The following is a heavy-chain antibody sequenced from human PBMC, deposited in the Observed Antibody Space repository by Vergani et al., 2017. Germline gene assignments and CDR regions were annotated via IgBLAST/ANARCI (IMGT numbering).Heavy chain of an antibody. Sequence: QVQLQQWGAGLLKPSETLSLTCAVYGGSFSGYYWSWIRQPPGKGLEWIGEINHSGSTNYNPSLKSRVTISVDTSKNQFSLKLSSVTAADTAVYYCARGAGIAVAGTWFDPWGQGTLVTVSS. CDR3: ARGAGIAVAGTWFDP. CDR2: INHSGST. D-gene: IGHD6-19*01. CDR1: GGSFSGYY. V-gene: IGHV4-34*01. J-gene: IGHJ5*02.